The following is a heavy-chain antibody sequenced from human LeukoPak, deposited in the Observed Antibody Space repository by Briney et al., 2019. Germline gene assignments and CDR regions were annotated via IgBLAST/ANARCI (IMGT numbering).Heavy chain of an antibody. CDR1: GFTFSSYW. CDR2: INHNGNVN. J-gene: IGHJ4*02. V-gene: IGHV3-7*03. CDR3: AREDFWSGYYDY. Sequence: GGSLRLSCAASGFTFSSYWMNWARQAPGKGLEWVASINHNGNVNYYVDSVKGRFTISRDNAKNSLYLQMSNLRAEDTAVYYCAREDFWSGYYDYWGQGTLVTVSS. D-gene: IGHD3-3*01.